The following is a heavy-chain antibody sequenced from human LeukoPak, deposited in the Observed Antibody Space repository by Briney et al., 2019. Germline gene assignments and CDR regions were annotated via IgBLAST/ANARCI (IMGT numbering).Heavy chain of an antibody. J-gene: IGHJ5*02. CDR1: GGSFSGYY. V-gene: IGHV4-34*01. CDR3: ARDVGPTYFGSGSPNWFDP. Sequence: SETLSLTCAVYGGSFSGYYWSWIRQPPGKGLEWIGEINHSGSTNYNPSLKSRVTISVDTSKNQFSLKLSSVTAADTAVYYCARDVGPTYFGSGSPNWFDPWGQGTLVTVSS. CDR2: INHSGST. D-gene: IGHD3-10*01.